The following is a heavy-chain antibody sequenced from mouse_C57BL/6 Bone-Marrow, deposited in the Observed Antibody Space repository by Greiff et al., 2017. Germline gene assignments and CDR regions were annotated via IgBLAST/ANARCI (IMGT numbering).Heavy chain of an antibody. D-gene: IGHD2-3*01. J-gene: IGHJ3*01. V-gene: IGHV14-4*01. CDR1: GFNIKDDY. CDR3: TTWDGGFAY. CDR2: IDPENGDT. Sequence: EVQLQQSGAELVRPGASVKFSCTASGFNIKDDYMHWVKQRPEQGLEWIGWIDPENGDTEYASKFQGKATITADTSSNTAYLQLSSLTSEDTAVYYCTTWDGGFAYWGQGTLVTVSA.